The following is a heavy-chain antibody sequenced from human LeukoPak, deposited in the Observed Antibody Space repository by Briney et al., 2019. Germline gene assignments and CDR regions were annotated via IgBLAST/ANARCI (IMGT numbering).Heavy chain of an antibody. Sequence: GGSLRLSCAASGFTFSSYEMNWVRQAPGKGLEWVANIKEDGSETYYMDSAKGRFTISRDNAKNSLYLQMNSLRDEDTAVYYCARDSGRREDYWGQGILVTVSS. CDR3: ARDSGRREDY. J-gene: IGHJ4*02. CDR1: GFTFSSYE. CDR2: IKEDGSET. D-gene: IGHD1-1*01. V-gene: IGHV3-7*01.